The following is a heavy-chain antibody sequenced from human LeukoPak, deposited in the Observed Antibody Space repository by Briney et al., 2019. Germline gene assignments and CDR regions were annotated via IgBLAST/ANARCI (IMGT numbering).Heavy chain of an antibody. CDR3: ARSLNYYGSGSNWFDP. CDR2: IYHSGST. V-gene: IGHV4-30-2*01. J-gene: IGHJ5*02. D-gene: IGHD3-10*01. CDR1: GGSISSGGYS. Sequence: PSQTLSLTCAVSGGSISSGGYSWSWIRQPPGQGLEWIGYIYHSGSTYYNPSLKSRVTISVDRSKNQFSLKLSSVTAADTAVYYCARSLNYYGSGSNWFDPWGQGTLVTVSS.